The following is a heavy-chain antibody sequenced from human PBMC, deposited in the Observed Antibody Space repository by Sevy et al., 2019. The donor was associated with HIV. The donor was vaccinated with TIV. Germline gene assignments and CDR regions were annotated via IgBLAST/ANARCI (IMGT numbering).Heavy chain of an antibody. CDR3: AKDALVASETSPLRNWFES. D-gene: IGHD5-12*01. CDR2: ISHDESHI. CDR1: GFTFSIYG. J-gene: IGHJ5*01. Sequence: GGSLRLSCAASGFTFSIYGMHWVRQAPGKGLEWVGAISHDESHIYYTDSVKGRVTISKDNSKNTVYLQMNSLRPEDTAVYYCAKDALVASETSPLRNWFESWGLGSLVTVSS. V-gene: IGHV3-30*18.